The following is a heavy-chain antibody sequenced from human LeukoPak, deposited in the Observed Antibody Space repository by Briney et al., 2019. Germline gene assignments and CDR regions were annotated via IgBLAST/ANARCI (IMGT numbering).Heavy chain of an antibody. CDR3: AKDSNYYDFWSGYYPATYYYYMDV. CDR1: GFTFSSYA. Sequence: DPGGSLRLSCAASGFTFSSYAMSWVRQAPGKGLEWVSAISDSGGSTYYADSVKGRFTISRDNSKNTLYLQMNSLRAEDTAVYYCAKDSNYYDFWSGYYPATYYYYMDVWGKGTTVTVSS. D-gene: IGHD3-3*01. J-gene: IGHJ6*03. CDR2: ISDSGGST. V-gene: IGHV3-23*01.